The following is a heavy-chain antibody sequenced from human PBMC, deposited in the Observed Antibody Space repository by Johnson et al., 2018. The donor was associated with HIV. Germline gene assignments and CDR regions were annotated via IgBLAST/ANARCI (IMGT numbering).Heavy chain of an antibody. V-gene: IGHV3-15*01. J-gene: IGHJ3*02. D-gene: IGHD1-26*01. Sequence: MLLVESGGGSVKPGDSLRLSCAASGFTFSDVWMTWVRQAPGRGLEWLGRIKTNTEGGTTDYAAPVKGRFTISRDDSINTLYLQMNSLRAEDTAVYYCAKDDRELDAFDIWGQGTMVTVSS. CDR2: IKTNTEGGTT. CDR1: GFTFSDVW. CDR3: AKDDRELDAFDI.